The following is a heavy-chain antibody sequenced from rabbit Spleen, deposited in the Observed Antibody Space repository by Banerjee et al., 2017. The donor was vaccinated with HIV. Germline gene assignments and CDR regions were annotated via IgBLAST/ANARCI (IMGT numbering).Heavy chain of an antibody. CDR3: ARDTGSSFSSYGMDL. V-gene: IGHV1S45*01. J-gene: IGHJ6*01. Sequence: QQQLVESGGGLVKPGASLTLSCTASGFSFSNKAVMCWVRQAPGKGLEWIACINAVTGKAVYASWAKGRITISKTSSTTVTLQMTSLTAADTATYFCARDTGSSFSSYGMDLWGPGTLVTVS. CDR1: GFSFSNKAV. D-gene: IGHD8-1*01. CDR2: INAVTGKA.